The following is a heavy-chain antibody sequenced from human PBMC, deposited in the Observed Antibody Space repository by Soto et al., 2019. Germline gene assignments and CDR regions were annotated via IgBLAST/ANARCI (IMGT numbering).Heavy chain of an antibody. D-gene: IGHD2-8*01. CDR2: FMPMFGTS. CDR3: ARDMWSEKPPVYYYGMDV. Sequence: QVQLVQSGAEVREPGSSVKVSCTASGGKFSIYAISWVRQAPGQGLEWMGGFMPMFGTSNYAQKFKGRVTITADESTRTVYMELSSLMSEDTAIYYCARDMWSEKPPVYYYGMDVWGQGTTVTVSS. J-gene: IGHJ6*02. CDR1: GGKFSIYA. V-gene: IGHV1-69*01.